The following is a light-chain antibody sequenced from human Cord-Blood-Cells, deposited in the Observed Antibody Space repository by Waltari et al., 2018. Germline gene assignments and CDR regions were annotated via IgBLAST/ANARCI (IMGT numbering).Light chain of an antibody. CDR2: DVS. V-gene: IGLV2-11*02. Sequence: SALTQPRSVSGSPGQSVTISCTGNSSDVGGYNYVYWYQQQPGKAPKLMIYDVSKRPSGVPNRFSGSKSGNTASLTISGLQAEDEADYSCCSYAGSYTFVFGTGTKVTVL. CDR1: SSDVGGYNY. CDR3: CSYAGSYTFV. J-gene: IGLJ1*01.